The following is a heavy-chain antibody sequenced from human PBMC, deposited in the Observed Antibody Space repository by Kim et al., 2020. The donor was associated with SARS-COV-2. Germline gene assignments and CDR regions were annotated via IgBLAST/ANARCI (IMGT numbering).Heavy chain of an antibody. CDR1: GGTFSSYA. Sequence: SVKVSCKASGGTFSSYAISWVRQAPGQGLEWMGRIIPNLGIANYAQKFQGRVTITADKSTSTAYMELSSLRSDDTAVYYCARDQLAAAGDNWFDPWGQGTLVTVSS. CDR3: ARDQLAAAGDNWFDP. V-gene: IGHV1-69*04. CDR2: IIPNLGIA. J-gene: IGHJ5*02. D-gene: IGHD6-13*01.